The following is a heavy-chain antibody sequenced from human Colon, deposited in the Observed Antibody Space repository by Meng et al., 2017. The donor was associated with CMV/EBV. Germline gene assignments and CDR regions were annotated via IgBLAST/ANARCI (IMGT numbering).Heavy chain of an antibody. CDR1: GFIFRDYS. V-gene: IGHV3-66*01. CDR2: IDAGDAT. CDR3: AGGHFDY. J-gene: IGHJ4*02. Sequence: GESLKISCAASGFIFRDYSMSWTRQAPGKGLEWVSRIDAGDATFYADSVRGRFSISRDSSKNTLSLQMNSLRAEDTAVYYCAGGHFDYWGQGTLVTVSS.